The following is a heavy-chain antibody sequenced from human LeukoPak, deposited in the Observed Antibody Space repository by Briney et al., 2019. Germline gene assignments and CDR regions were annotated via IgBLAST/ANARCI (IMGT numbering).Heavy chain of an antibody. V-gene: IGHV3-11*01. CDR1: GFTFSDYY. CDR3: ANEVRPNDY. CDR2: IDISGGST. D-gene: IGHD1-1*01. Sequence: KPGGSLRLSCAASGFTFSDYYMSWIRQAPGKGLEWVSSIDISGGSTYYADSAEGRFTISRDNSKNTLYLQMNGLRVEDAALYYCANEVRPNDYWGQGTLVTVSS. J-gene: IGHJ4*02.